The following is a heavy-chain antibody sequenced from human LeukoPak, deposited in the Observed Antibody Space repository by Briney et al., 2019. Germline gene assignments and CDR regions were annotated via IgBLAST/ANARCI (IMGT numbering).Heavy chain of an antibody. J-gene: IGHJ3*02. CDR2: IYPGDSDT. Sequence: GESLKISCKGSGYSFTSYWVGWVRQMPGKGLEWMGIIYPGDSDTRYSPSFQGQVTISADKSISTAYLQWSSLKASDSAMYYCGRIPAAGSLKGSFDIWGQGTMVTVSS. D-gene: IGHD6-13*01. V-gene: IGHV5-51*01. CDR3: GRIPAAGSLKGSFDI. CDR1: GYSFTSYW.